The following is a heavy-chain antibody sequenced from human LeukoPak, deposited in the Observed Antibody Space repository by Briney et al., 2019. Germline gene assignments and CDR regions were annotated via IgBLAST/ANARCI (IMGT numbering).Heavy chain of an antibody. CDR1: GFTFSSYV. J-gene: IGHJ2*01. CDR3: SILAGVWYFDL. V-gene: IGHV3-23*01. D-gene: IGHD6-13*01. CDR2: ISGSGGRT. Sequence: GGSLRLSCAASGFTFSSYVMSWVRQAPGKGLEWASGISGSGGRTYYADSVKGRFTISRDNSKSTLNLQMNSLRAEDTAVYYCSILAGVWYFDLWGRGTLVTV.